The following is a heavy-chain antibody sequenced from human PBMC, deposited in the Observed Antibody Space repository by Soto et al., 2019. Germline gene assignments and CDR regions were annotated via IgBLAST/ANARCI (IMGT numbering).Heavy chain of an antibody. Sequence: KPSETLSLTCTVSGGSVSSASYYWSWIRQPPGKGLEWIGYIYYSGSTNYNPSLKSRVTMSVDTSKNQVSLNLSPVTAADTAMYYCVREAGLLPAHWGQGTLGTASS. CDR3: VREAGLLPAH. V-gene: IGHV4-61*01. CDR2: IYYSGST. CDR1: GGSVSSASYY. J-gene: IGHJ4*02. D-gene: IGHD1-26*01.